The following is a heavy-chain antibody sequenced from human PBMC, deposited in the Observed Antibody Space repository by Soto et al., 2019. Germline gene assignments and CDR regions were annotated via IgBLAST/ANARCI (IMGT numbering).Heavy chain of an antibody. CDR2: INGYNGNT. D-gene: IGHD3-16*01. V-gene: IGHV1-18*01. Sequence: QVQMVQSGSGVKKPGASVKVSCKASGYTFTSYGISWVRQAPGQGLEWMGWINGYNGNTNYAQKLQGRGTMTTDTSTSPAYMELRSLRSDDTAVYYCARMGDVPYYYYGMDVWGQGTTVTVSS. CDR1: GYTFTSYG. J-gene: IGHJ6*02. CDR3: ARMGDVPYYYYGMDV.